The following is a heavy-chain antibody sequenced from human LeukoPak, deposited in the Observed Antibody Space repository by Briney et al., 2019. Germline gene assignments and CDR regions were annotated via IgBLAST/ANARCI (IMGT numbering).Heavy chain of an antibody. CDR1: GYTFTGYY. CDR3: ARVKKGYSYGYYYYYGMDV. Sequence: ASVKVSCTASGYTFTGYYMHWVRQAPGQGLEWMGWINPNSGGTNYAQKFQGWVTMTRDTSISTAYMELSRLRSDDTAVYYCARVKKGYSYGYYYYYGMDVWGQGTTVTVSS. J-gene: IGHJ6*02. V-gene: IGHV1-2*04. CDR2: INPNSGGT. D-gene: IGHD5-18*01.